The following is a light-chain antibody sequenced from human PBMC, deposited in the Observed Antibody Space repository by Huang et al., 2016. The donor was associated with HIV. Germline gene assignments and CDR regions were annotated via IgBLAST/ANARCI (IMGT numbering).Light chain of an antibody. CDR2: GAS. CDR1: QSGSSK. Sequence: EIVMTQSPATLSVSPGERATLSCRAIQSGSSKFAWYQQKPGQAPRLLSDGASTRAPGIPARFSGSGSGTEFTLTISSLQSEDFAVYYCQQYNNWPRTFGQGTKVEIK. V-gene: IGKV3-15*01. CDR3: QQYNNWPRT. J-gene: IGKJ1*01.